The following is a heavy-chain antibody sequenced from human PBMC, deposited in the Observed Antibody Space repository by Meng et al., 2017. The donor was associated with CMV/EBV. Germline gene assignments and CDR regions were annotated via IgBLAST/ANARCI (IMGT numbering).Heavy chain of an antibody. Sequence: GECLKISCAASGFTVSSNYMSWVRQAPGKGLEWVSVIYSGGSTYYADSVKGRFTISRDNSKNTLYLQMNSLRAEDTAVYYCTSFPRFIYYGMDVWGQGTTVTVSS. CDR2: IYSGGST. CDR3: TSFPRFIYYGMDV. J-gene: IGHJ6*02. D-gene: IGHD3-10*01. CDR1: GFTVSSNY. V-gene: IGHV3-66*02.